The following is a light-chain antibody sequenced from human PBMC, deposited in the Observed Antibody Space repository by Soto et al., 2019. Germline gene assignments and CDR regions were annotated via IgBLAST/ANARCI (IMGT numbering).Light chain of an antibody. CDR3: PQYGNSPLT. CDR1: QSVSNNY. Sequence: EIVLTPSPGTLSLSPGDRATLSCRASQSVSNNYLAWYQQKPGQAPRRLIHAAFTRATGIPHRFSGGGSGTDLPLTIPSLEPEDFAVYYCPQYGNSPLTVGGGTRVDSK. J-gene: IGKJ4*01. V-gene: IGKV3-20*01. CDR2: AAF.